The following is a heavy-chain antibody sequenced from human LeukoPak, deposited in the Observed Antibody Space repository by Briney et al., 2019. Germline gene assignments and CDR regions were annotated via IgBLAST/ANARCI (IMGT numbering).Heavy chain of an antibody. V-gene: IGHV3-49*04. CDR2: IRSKAYGGTT. Sequence: PGGSLRLSRTASGFTFGDYAMSWVRQAPGKGLEWVGFIRSKAYGGTTEYAASVKGRFTISRDDSKSIAYLQMNSLKTEDTAVYYCTIPYDAFDIWGQGTMVTVSS. CDR3: TIPYDAFDI. J-gene: IGHJ3*02. CDR1: GFTFGDYA.